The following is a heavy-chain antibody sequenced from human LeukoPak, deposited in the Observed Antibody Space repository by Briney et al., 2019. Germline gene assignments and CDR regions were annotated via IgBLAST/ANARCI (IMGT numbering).Heavy chain of an antibody. Sequence: GGSLRLSCAASEFTFSDYYMNWIRQAPGKGLEWLSYISDTSTYTNYADSVKGRFNISRDNAKNSLYLQMNSLRAEDTAVYYCARSTMAPDAFDIWGQGTMVTVSS. J-gene: IGHJ3*02. V-gene: IGHV3-11*03. CDR3: ARSTMAPDAFDI. CDR1: EFTFSDYY. CDR2: ISDTSTYT. D-gene: IGHD3-10*01.